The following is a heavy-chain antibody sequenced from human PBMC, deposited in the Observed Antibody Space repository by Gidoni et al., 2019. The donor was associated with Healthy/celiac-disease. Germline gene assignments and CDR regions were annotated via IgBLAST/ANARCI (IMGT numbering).Heavy chain of an antibody. CDR3: ARVAVAGITRHWYFDL. Sequence: QVQLVQSGAEEKKPGASVKVSCKASGYTFTSYAMHCVRQAPGQRLEWMGWINAGNGNTKYSQKFQGRVTITRDTSASTAYMELSSLRSEDTAVYYCARVAVAGITRHWYFDLWGRGTLVTVSS. CDR2: INAGNGNT. V-gene: IGHV1-3*05. CDR1: GYTFTSYA. D-gene: IGHD6-19*01. J-gene: IGHJ2*01.